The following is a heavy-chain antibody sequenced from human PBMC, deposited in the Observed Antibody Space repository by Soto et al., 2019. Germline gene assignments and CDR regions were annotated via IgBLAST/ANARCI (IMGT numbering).Heavy chain of an antibody. CDR1: GGSFSGYY. Sequence: SETLSLTCAVYGGSFSGYYWSWIRQPPGKGLEWIGEINHSGSTNYNPSLKSRVTISVDTSKNQFSLKLSSVTAADTAVYYCARGMDRGDYWGQGPLVPVSS. J-gene: IGHJ4*02. V-gene: IGHV4-34*01. CDR2: INHSGST. D-gene: IGHD3-16*01. CDR3: ARGMDRGDY.